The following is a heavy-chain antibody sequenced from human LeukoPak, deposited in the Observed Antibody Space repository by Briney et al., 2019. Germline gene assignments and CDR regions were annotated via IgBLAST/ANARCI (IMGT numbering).Heavy chain of an antibody. J-gene: IGHJ4*02. V-gene: IGHV3-53*01. CDR2: IYTGGTT. CDR3: ARSSTYGLGYFDY. D-gene: IGHD3-10*01. Sequence: GGSLRLSCAASGFTVSSNYMSWVRQAPGKGLEWVSVIYTGGTTYYAVSVKGRFTISRDNSKNTLYLQMNSLRAEDTAVYYCARSSTYGLGYFDYWGQGTLVTVSS. CDR1: GFTVSSNY.